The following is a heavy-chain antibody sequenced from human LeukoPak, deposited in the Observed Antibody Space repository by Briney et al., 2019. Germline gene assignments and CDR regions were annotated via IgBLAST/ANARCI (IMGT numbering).Heavy chain of an antibody. CDR3: ARGYIIAAAGRYFDY. D-gene: IGHD6-13*01. Sequence: SSETLSLTCAVYGGSFSGYYWSWIRQPLGKGLEWIGEINHSGSTNYNPSLKSRVTISVDTSKNQFSLKLSSVTAADTAVYYCARGYIIAAAGRYFDYWGQGTLVTVSS. CDR1: GGSFSGYY. V-gene: IGHV4-34*01. J-gene: IGHJ4*02. CDR2: INHSGST.